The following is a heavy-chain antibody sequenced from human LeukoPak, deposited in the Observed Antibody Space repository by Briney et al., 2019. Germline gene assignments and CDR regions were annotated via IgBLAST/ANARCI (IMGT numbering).Heavy chain of an antibody. D-gene: IGHD3-3*01. J-gene: IGHJ4*02. Sequence: PGGSLRLSCAASGFTFSSYAMSWVRRAPGKGLEWVSAISGSGGSTYYADSVKGRFTISRDNSKNTPYLQMNSLRAEDTAVYYCAKTPRILGDFWSGYYFDYWGQGTLVTVSS. CDR3: AKTPRILGDFWSGYYFDY. CDR1: GFTFSSYA. V-gene: IGHV3-23*01. CDR2: ISGSGGST.